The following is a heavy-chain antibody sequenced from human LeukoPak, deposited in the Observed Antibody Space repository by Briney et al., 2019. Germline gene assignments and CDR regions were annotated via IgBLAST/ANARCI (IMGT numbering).Heavy chain of an antibody. D-gene: IGHD6-13*01. Sequence: PGGSLRLSCAASGFTFSSYGMHWVRQAPGKGLEWVAVIWYDGSNKYYADSVKGRFTISRDSSKNTLYLQMNSLRAEDTAVYYCAKKVAAGFYYFDYWGQGTLVTVSS. J-gene: IGHJ4*02. V-gene: IGHV3-33*06. CDR1: GFTFSSYG. CDR3: AKKVAAGFYYFDY. CDR2: IWYDGSNK.